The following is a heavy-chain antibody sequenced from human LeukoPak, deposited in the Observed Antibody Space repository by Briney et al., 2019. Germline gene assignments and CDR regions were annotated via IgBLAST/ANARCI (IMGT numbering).Heavy chain of an antibody. CDR2: INPSGGST. CDR1: GYTFTSYY. D-gene: IGHD3-22*01. CDR3: ARDLRDYYDSSGYVAPLDL. Sequence: ASVKVSCKASGYTFTSYYMHWVRQAPGQGLEWMGIINPSGGSTSYAQKFQGRVTMTRDTSTSTVYMELSSLRSEDTAVYYCARDLRDYYDSSGYVAPLDLWGRGTLVTVSS. J-gene: IGHJ2*01. V-gene: IGHV1-46*01.